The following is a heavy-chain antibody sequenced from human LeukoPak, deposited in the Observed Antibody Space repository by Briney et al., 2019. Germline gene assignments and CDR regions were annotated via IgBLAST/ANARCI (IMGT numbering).Heavy chain of an antibody. CDR1: GYTFNSYD. CDR3: ARRAVYCSGGSCYFDY. CDR2: MNPNSGNT. V-gene: IGHV1-8*03. D-gene: IGHD2-15*01. J-gene: IGHJ4*02. Sequence: ASVKVSCKASGYTFNSYDINWVRQATGQGLEWMGYMNPNSGNTGYAQKFQGRVTITIDTSISTAYMELNSLRAEDTAVYYCARRAVYCSGGSCYFDYWGQGTLVTVSS.